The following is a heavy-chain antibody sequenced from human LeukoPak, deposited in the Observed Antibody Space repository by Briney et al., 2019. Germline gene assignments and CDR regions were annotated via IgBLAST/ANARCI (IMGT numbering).Heavy chain of an antibody. CDR2: ISYDGSNK. J-gene: IGHJ4*02. D-gene: IGHD6-13*01. CDR1: GFTFSSYS. V-gene: IGHV3-30*18. CDR3: ANCRHSSSWEFGDY. Sequence: GGSLRLSCVASGFTFSSYSMNWVRQAPGKGLEWVAVISYDGSNKYYADSVKGRFTISRDNSKNTLYLQMNSLRAEDTAVYYCANCRHSSSWEFGDYWGQGTLVTVSS.